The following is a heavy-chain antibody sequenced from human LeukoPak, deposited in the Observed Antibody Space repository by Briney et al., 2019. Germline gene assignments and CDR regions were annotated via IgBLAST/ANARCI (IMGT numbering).Heavy chain of an antibody. CDR2: IYDNGSA. Sequence: PGGSLRLSCAASGFTVSSNYMSWVRQAPGTGLEWVSIIYDNGSAYYADSVKGRFTISRDNSQNTLYLQLNSLRAEDTAVYYCARTAVTPGSSDAFDIWGQGTMVTVSS. V-gene: IGHV3-53*01. J-gene: IGHJ3*02. CDR3: ARTAVTPGSSDAFDI. CDR1: GFTVSSNY. D-gene: IGHD4-17*01.